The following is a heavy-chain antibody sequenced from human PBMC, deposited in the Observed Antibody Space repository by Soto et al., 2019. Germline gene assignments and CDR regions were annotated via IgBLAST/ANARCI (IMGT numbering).Heavy chain of an antibody. Sequence: QVQLQQWGAGLLKPSETLSLTCAVYGGSFSGYYWSWIRQPPGKGLEWIGEINHSGSTNYNPSLKSRVTISVDTSNNQLSLKLSSVTAADTAVYYCARAGGSGSYKTQKTNWFDPWGQGTLVTVSS. D-gene: IGHD3-10*01. J-gene: IGHJ5*02. CDR1: GGSFSGYY. CDR2: INHSGST. CDR3: ARAGGSGSYKTQKTNWFDP. V-gene: IGHV4-34*01.